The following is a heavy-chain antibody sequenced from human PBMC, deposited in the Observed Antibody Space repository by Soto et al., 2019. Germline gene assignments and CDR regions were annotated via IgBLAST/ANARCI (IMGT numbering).Heavy chain of an antibody. Sequence: SETLSLTCAVYGGSFSGYYWSWIRQPPGKGLEWIGEINHSGSTNYNPSLKSRVTISVDTSKNQFSLKLSSVTAADTAVYYCARGYYYGSGIYYYYYYGIDVWGQGTTVTAP. V-gene: IGHV4-34*01. CDR3: ARGYYYGSGIYYYYYYGIDV. D-gene: IGHD3-10*01. J-gene: IGHJ6*02. CDR2: INHSGST. CDR1: GGSFSGYY.